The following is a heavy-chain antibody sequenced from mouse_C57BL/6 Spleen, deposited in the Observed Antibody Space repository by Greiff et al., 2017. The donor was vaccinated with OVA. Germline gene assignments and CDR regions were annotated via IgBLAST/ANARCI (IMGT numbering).Heavy chain of an antibody. CDR1: GYAFTNYL. D-gene: IGHD2-4*01. J-gene: IGHJ4*01. CDR2: INPGSGGT. V-gene: IGHV1-54*01. CDR3: AGRGLRRGDYYAKGY. Sequence: QVQLQQSGAELVRPGTSVKVSCKASGYAFTNYLIEWVKQRPGQGLEWIGVINPGSGGTNYNEKFKGKATLTADKSSSTAYMQLSSLKSADSAVYDCAGRGLRRGDYYAKGYWGQGTSVTVSS.